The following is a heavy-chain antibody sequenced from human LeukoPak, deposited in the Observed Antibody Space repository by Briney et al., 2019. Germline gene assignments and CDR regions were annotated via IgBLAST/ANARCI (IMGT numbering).Heavy chain of an antibody. CDR3: ARDYTGGWNDY. V-gene: IGHV3-7*01. J-gene: IGHJ4*02. CDR2: IKEDGSEK. CDR1: GFTFSTFA. D-gene: IGHD7-27*01. Sequence: GGSLRLSCAASGFTFSTFAMIWVRQAKGKGLECVAKIKEDGSEKHYVDSVKGRFTISRDNAKNSLYLQMNSLRAEDTAVYYCARDYTGGWNDYWGQGTLVTVSS.